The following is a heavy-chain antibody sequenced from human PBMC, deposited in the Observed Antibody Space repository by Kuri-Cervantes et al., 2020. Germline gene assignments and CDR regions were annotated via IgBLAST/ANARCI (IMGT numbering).Heavy chain of an antibody. D-gene: IGHD3-16*01. Sequence: GEFLKISCAASGFTFSGYGMHWVRQAPGKGLEWVAVIWYDGSNKYYADSVKGRFTISRDNSKNTLYLQMNSLRDEDTAVYYCAREIKGYYYGMDVWGQGATVTVSS. CDR3: AREIKGYYYGMDV. CDR1: GFTFSGYG. CDR2: IWYDGSNK. V-gene: IGHV3-33*01. J-gene: IGHJ6*02.